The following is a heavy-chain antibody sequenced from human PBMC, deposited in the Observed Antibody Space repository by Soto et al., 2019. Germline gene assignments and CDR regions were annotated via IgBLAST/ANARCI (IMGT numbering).Heavy chain of an antibody. V-gene: IGHV1-24*01. CDR1: GYTLTELS. CDR3: ATGYCSGGSCFDAFDI. J-gene: IGHJ3*02. CDR2: FDPEDGET. D-gene: IGHD2-15*01. Sequence: ASVKVSCKVSGYTLTELSMHCVRQAPGKGLEWMGGFDPEDGETIYAQKFQGRVTMTEDTSTDTAYMELSSLRSEDTAVYYCATGYCSGGSCFDAFDIWGQGTMVTVSS.